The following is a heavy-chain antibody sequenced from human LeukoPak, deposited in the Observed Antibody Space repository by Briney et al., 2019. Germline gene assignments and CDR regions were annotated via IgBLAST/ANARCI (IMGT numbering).Heavy chain of an antibody. CDR1: GGSFSGYY. D-gene: IGHD5-18*01. Sequence: SDTLSLTCAVYGGSFSGYYWSWIRQPPGKGLEWIGEINHSGSTNYNPSLKSRVTISVDTSKNQFSLKLSSVTAADTAVYYCARYTAMVFVPWGQGTLVTVSS. CDR3: ARYTAMVFVP. V-gene: IGHV4-34*01. J-gene: IGHJ5*02. CDR2: INHSGST.